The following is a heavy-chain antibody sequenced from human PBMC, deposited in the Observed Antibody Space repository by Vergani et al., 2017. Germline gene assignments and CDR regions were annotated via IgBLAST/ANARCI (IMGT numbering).Heavy chain of an antibody. Sequence: VQLVESGGGVVQPGRSLRLSCAASGFTFSSYGMHWVRQAPGKGLEWVGRIKSKTDGGTTDYAAPVKGRFTISRDDSKNTLYLQMNSLKTEDTAVYYCTAYYDFWSGYYTDNWFDPWGQGTLVTVSS. CDR1: GFTFSSYG. J-gene: IGHJ5*02. CDR2: IKSKTDGGTT. V-gene: IGHV3-15*01. CDR3: TAYYDFWSGYYTDNWFDP. D-gene: IGHD3-3*01.